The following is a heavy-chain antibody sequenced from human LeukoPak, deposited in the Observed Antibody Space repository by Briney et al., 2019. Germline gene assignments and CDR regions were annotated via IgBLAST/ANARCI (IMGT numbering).Heavy chain of an antibody. V-gene: IGHV4-61*02. Sequence: PSQTLSLTCTVSGDSISSGDYYWSWIRQPAGKGLEWIGRISSSGSTNYNPSLKSRVTISVDTSKNQFSLKLSSVTAADTAVYYCARAAYSYGPEQWGQGTLVTVSS. CDR3: ARAAYSYGPEQ. J-gene: IGHJ4*02. CDR1: GDSISSGDYY. CDR2: ISSSGST. D-gene: IGHD5-18*01.